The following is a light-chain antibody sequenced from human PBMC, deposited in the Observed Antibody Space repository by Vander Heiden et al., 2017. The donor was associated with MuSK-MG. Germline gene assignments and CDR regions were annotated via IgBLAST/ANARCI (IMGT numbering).Light chain of an antibody. CDR2: DAS. CDR3: QQRSNWLFT. J-gene: IGKJ3*01. CDR1: QSVSSY. V-gene: IGKV3-11*01. Sequence: IVFNQSPTTLSLSPGERATLSCRASQSVSSYLAWYQQKPGQAPRLLIYDASNRATGIPARFSGSGSGTDFTLTISSLEPEDFAVYYCQQRSNWLFTFGPGTKVDIK.